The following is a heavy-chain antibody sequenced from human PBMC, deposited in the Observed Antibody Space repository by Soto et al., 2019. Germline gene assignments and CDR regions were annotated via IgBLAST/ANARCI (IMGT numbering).Heavy chain of an antibody. Sequence: PGGSLRLSCAASGFTFSSCWMNWVRQAPGKGLEWVAGIRHDGSNKYYADSVKGRFTISRDNSKNTLYLQMNSLRAEDTAVYYCAREDHYDFWSGQTYWGQGTLVTVSS. V-gene: IGHV3-33*08. CDR3: AREDHYDFWSGQTY. D-gene: IGHD3-3*01. CDR2: IRHDGSNK. J-gene: IGHJ4*02. CDR1: GFTFSSCW.